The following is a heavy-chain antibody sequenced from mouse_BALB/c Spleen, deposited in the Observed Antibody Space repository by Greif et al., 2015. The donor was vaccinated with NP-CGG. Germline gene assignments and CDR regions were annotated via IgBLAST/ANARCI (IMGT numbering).Heavy chain of an antibody. CDR1: GFNIKDTY. Sequence: EVKLQESGAELVKPGASVKLSCTASGFNIKDTYMHWVKQRPEQGLEWIGRIDPANGNTEYDPKFQGEATITADTSSNTAYLQLSSLTSEDTAVYYCARKLGRGLYFDYWGQGTTLTVSS. V-gene: IGHV14-3*02. D-gene: IGHD4-1*01. CDR2: IDPANGNT. CDR3: ARKLGRGLYFDY. J-gene: IGHJ2*01.